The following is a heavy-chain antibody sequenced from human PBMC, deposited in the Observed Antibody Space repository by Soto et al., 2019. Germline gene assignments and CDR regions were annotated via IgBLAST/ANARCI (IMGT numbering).Heavy chain of an antibody. D-gene: IGHD1-26*01. J-gene: IGHJ3*02. CDR1: GFSLSTRAAG. CDR3: AHRHELGSFDI. CDR2: IYWNDDK. V-gene: IGHV2-5*01. Sequence: QITLKESGPTLVKPTQTLTQTCTFSGFSLSTRAAGVGWIRQPPGKALEWLALIYWNDDKRYSPSLKNRLTITKDTSKNHVVLTMTNMDPVDTATYYCAHRHELGSFDIWGQGTKVTVSS.